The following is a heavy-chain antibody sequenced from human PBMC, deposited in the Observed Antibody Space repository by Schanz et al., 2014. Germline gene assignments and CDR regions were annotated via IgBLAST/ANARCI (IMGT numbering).Heavy chain of an antibody. CDR2: ISNSGTYT. V-gene: IGHV3-21*05. D-gene: IGHD5-12*01. J-gene: IGHJ6*02. CDR3: AKELNRRGGQTNFYYYYGMDV. CDR1: GVTFSSYA. Sequence: VQLVESGGGVVQPGGSLRLSCVASGVTFSSYAMSWVRQASGKGLEWISYISNSGTYTKYADSVKGRFVISRDNARSSLYLQMSSLRDGDTAVYYCAKELNRRGGQTNFYYYYGMDVWGQGTTVTVSS.